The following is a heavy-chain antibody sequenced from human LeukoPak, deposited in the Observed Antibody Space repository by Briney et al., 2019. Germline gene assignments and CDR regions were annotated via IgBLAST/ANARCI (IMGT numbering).Heavy chain of an antibody. D-gene: IGHD3-22*01. J-gene: IGHJ4*02. CDR1: GITLSNYG. CDR3: AKRGVVIRVILVGFHKEAYYFDS. V-gene: IGHV3-23*01. Sequence: GGSLRLSCAVSGITLSNYGMSWVRQAPGKGLEWVAGISDSGGRTNYADSVKGRFTISRDDPKNTLILQMNSLRPEDTAVYFCAKRGVVIRVILVGFHKEAYYFDSWGQGALVTVSS. CDR2: ISDSGGRT.